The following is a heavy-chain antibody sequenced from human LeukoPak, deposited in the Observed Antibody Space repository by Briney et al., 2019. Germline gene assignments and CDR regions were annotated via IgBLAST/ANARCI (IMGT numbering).Heavy chain of an antibody. V-gene: IGHV1-18*01. J-gene: IGHJ4*02. CDR2: ISAYNGNT. CDR3: ARVAKPTYYYDSSGYPYDY. D-gene: IGHD3-22*01. CDR1: GYTFTSYG. Sequence: GASVRVSCKASGYTFTSYGISWVRQAPGQGLEWMGWISAYNGNTNYAQKLQGRVTMTTDTSTSTAYMELRSLRSDDTAVYYCARVAKPTYYYDSSGYPYDYWGQGTLVTVSS.